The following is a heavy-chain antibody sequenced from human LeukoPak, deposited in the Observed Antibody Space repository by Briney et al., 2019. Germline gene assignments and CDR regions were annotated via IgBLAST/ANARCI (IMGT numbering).Heavy chain of an antibody. CDR1: GFSVSNNY. V-gene: IGHV3-53*01. CDR3: ARESGFGALFPHCMDV. J-gene: IGHJ6*02. Sequence: GGSLRLSCAASGFSVSNNYMSWVRQAPGKGLEWVSVLFSGGNTYYADSVKGRFTISRDSSRNTLYLQMNSLRAEDTAVYYCARESGFGALFPHCMDVWGQGTTVIVSS. D-gene: IGHD3-10*01. CDR2: LFSGGNT.